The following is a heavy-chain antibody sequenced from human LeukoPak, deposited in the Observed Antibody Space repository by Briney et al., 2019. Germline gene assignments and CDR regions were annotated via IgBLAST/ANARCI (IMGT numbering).Heavy chain of an antibody. D-gene: IGHD3-22*01. J-gene: IGHJ4*02. V-gene: IGHV1-2*06. CDR3: ARVGHYESSGYYEY. CDR2: INPNSGGT. Sequence: ASVKVSCKASGYTLTDYYMHWVRQAPGQGLEWMGRINPNSGGTNYAQKFQGRVTMTRDTSISTVYMELSRLRSDDTAVYYCARVGHYESSGYYEYWGQGTPVTVSS. CDR1: GYTLTDYY.